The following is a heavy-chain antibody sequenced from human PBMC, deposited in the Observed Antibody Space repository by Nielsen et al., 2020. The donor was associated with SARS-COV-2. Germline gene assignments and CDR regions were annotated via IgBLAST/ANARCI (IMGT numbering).Heavy chain of an antibody. V-gene: IGHV3-7*01. J-gene: IGHJ6*02. CDR2: IKQDGSEK. Sequence: GGSLRLSCAASGFTFSSYWMSWVRQAPGKGLEWVANIKQDGSEKYYVDSVKGRFTISRDNAKNSLYLQMNSLRAEDTAVYCCARDWVGYCSGGSCYYYYYYGMDVWGQGTTVTVSS. CDR1: GFTFSSYW. CDR3: ARDWVGYCSGGSCYYYYYYGMDV. D-gene: IGHD2-15*01.